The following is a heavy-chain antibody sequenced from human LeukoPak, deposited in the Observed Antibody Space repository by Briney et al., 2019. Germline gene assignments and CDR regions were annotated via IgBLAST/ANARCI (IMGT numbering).Heavy chain of an antibody. V-gene: IGHV3-74*01. D-gene: IGHD1-14*01. CDR3: ARSNQADDY. Sequence: QPGRSLRLSCAASGFTFSSYWMHWVRQVPGKELVWVARINTGGSSITYADSVKGRFTISRDNAKNTLYLQMDSLRAEDTGVYYCARSNQADDYWGQGTLVTVSS. J-gene: IGHJ4*02. CDR2: INTGGSSI. CDR1: GFTFSSYW.